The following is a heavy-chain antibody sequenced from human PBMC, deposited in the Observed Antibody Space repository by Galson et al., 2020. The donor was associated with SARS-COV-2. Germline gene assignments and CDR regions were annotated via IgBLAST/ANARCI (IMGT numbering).Heavy chain of an antibody. CDR2: MFFTGST. V-gene: IGHV4-39*07. D-gene: IGHD2-15*01. Sequence: SETLSLTCTVSGGSISSSGSYWGWIRQPPGKGLEWIGSMFFTGSTYYNPSLKSRVTISVDTSKNQFSLKLSSVTAADTAVYYCARRYCRDGSCPLDFWGQGTLVTVSS. CDR1: GGSISSSGSY. J-gene: IGHJ4*02. CDR3: ARRYCRDGSCPLDF.